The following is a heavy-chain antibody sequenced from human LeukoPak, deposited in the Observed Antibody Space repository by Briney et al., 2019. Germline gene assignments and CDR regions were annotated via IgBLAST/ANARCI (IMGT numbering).Heavy chain of an antibody. CDR1: GFTFSSYG. V-gene: IGHV3-30*02. Sequence: GGSLRLSCAASGFTFSSYGMHWVRQAPGKGLEWVAFIRYDGSNKYYADSVKGRFTISRDNSKNTLYLQMNSLRAEDTAVYYCAKDERYFDWLPNPNDYWGQGTLVTVSS. CDR2: IRYDGSNK. CDR3: AKDERYFDWLPNPNDY. J-gene: IGHJ4*02. D-gene: IGHD3-9*01.